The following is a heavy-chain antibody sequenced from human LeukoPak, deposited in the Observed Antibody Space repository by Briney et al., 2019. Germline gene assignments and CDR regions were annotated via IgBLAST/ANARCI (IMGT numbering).Heavy chain of an antibody. J-gene: IGHJ4*02. Sequence: GGSLRLSCVASGFTFRNHWMHWVRQVPGKGLVWVARITSDGSDTSHADSVEGRFTISRDNAKDTLYLQMNSLRVEDTAVYYCASNNWVIAYWGRGTLVPVSS. CDR1: GFTFRNHW. V-gene: IGHV3-74*01. CDR2: ITSDGSDT. CDR3: ASNNWVIAY. D-gene: IGHD1-20*01.